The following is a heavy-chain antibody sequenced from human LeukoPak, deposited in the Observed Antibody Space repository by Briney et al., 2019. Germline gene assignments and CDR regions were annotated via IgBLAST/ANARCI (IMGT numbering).Heavy chain of an antibody. J-gene: IGHJ4*02. Sequence: PGGSLRLSCAASGFTFDDYAMHWVRQAPGKGLEWVSGISWNSGSIGYADSVKGRFTISRDNAKNSLYLQMNSLRAEDTALYYCAKGQAGYYYDSSGTFDYWGQGTLVTVSS. D-gene: IGHD3-22*01. CDR2: ISWNSGSI. V-gene: IGHV3-9*01. CDR1: GFTFDDYA. CDR3: AKGQAGYYYDSSGTFDY.